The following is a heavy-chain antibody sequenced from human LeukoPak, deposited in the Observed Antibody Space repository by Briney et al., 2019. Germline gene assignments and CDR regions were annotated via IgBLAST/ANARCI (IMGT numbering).Heavy chain of an antibody. D-gene: IGHD6-13*01. V-gene: IGHV3-48*01. CDR2: ISSSSSTI. CDR3: GRVAEAAAFDY. Sequence: GGSLRLPCAASGFTFSSYGMTWVRQAPGKGLEWVSYISSSSSTIYYADSVKGRFTISRDNAKNSLYLQLNSLRAEDTAVYYCGRVAEAAAFDYWGQGILVTVSS. CDR1: GFTFSSYG. J-gene: IGHJ4*02.